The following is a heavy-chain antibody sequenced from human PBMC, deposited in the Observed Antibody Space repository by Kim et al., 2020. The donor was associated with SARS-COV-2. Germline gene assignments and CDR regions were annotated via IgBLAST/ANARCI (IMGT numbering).Heavy chain of an antibody. J-gene: IGHJ6*02. CDR3: TRGDYDFWSGYYGGYYYHGMDV. D-gene: IGHD3-3*01. Sequence: GGSLRLSCTASGFTFGDYAMSWVRQAPGKGLEWVGFIRSKAYGGTTEYAASVKGRFTIPRDDSKSIAYLQMNSLKTEDTAVYYCTRGDYDFWSGYYGGYYYHGMDVWVQGTTVTVSS. V-gene: IGHV3-49*04. CDR1: GFTFGDYA. CDR2: IRSKAYGGTT.